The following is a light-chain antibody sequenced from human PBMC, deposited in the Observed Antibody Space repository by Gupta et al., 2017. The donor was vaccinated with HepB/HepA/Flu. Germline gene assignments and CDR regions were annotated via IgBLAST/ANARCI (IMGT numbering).Light chain of an antibody. Sequence: EIVMTQSPATLSVSPGERATLSCRASQSVNLGLLAWYQQKPGQAPRLLIYDTSSRATGIPDRFSGSGSVTDFTLTISSLQSEDVAVYYCQQYTNWPLTFGEGTKVEIK. CDR1: QSVNLG. CDR2: DTS. J-gene: IGKJ4*01. CDR3: QQYTNWPLT. V-gene: IGKV3D-15*01.